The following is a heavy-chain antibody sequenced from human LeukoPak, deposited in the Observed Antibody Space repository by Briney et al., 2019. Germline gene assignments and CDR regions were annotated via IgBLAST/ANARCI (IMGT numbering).Heavy chain of an antibody. J-gene: IGHJ4*02. D-gene: IGHD4-23*01. V-gene: IGHV1-46*01. CDR3: AREGATVVYFDY. Sequence: WASVKVSCKASGYTFTSYYMHWVRQAPGQGLEWMGIINPSGGSTSYAQKFQGRVTMTRDTSASTVYMELSSLRSEDTAVYYCAREGATVVYFDYWGQGTLVTVSS. CDR1: GYTFTSYY. CDR2: INPSGGST.